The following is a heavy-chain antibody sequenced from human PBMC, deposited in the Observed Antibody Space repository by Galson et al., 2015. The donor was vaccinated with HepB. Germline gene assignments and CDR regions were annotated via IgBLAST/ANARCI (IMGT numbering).Heavy chain of an antibody. CDR2: ISSSSIYI. Sequence: SLRLSCAASGFSFNSYSMNWVRQAPGKGLEWVSAISSSSIYIYQADSVKGRFTTSRDNAKNSLYLQMNSLRAEDTAVYYCARGKYDSGTDHYFDYWGQGTLVTVSS. J-gene: IGHJ4*02. V-gene: IGHV3-21*01. CDR3: ARGKYDSGTDHYFDY. D-gene: IGHD3-22*01. CDR1: GFSFNSYS.